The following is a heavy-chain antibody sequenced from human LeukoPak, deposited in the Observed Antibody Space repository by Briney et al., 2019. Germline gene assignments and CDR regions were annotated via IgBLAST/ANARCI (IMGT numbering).Heavy chain of an antibody. CDR3: ARHPGGFDP. J-gene: IGHJ5*02. CDR2: IYYSGCT. Sequence: SETLSLTCTVSGGSISSSSYYWVWIRQPPGKGLEWIGSIYYSGCTYYNPSLKSRVTISVDTSKNQFSLKLSSVTAADTAVYYCARHPGGFDPWGQGTLVTVSS. D-gene: IGHD1-26*01. V-gene: IGHV4-39*01. CDR1: GGSISSSSYY.